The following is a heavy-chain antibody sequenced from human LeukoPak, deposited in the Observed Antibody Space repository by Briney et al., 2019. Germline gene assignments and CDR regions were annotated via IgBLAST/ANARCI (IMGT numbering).Heavy chain of an antibody. D-gene: IGHD3-16*02. CDR3: VRSDYVWGSYRYEY. CDR1: GYTFTNYG. Sequence: ASVKVSCKASGYTFTNYGISWVRQAPGQGLEWMGWISTYNGNTNYAQKLQGRVTMTTDTSTSTAYMELRSLRSDDTAVYSCVRSDYVWGSYRYEYWGQGTLVTVSS. J-gene: IGHJ4*02. V-gene: IGHV1-18*01. CDR2: ISTYNGNT.